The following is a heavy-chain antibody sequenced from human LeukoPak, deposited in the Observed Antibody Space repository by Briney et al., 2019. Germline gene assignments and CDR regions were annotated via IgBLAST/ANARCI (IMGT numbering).Heavy chain of an antibody. J-gene: IGHJ5*02. Sequence: ASVKFSCKASGYTFTVYYMHWVRQAPGQGLEWMGWINPNSGGTNYAQKFQGRVTMTRDTSISTAYMELSRLRSDDTAVYYCARGLRGYCSSTSCYWFDPWGQGTLVTVSS. CDR1: GYTFTVYY. CDR3: ARGLRGYCSSTSCYWFDP. D-gene: IGHD2-2*01. CDR2: INPNSGGT. V-gene: IGHV1-2*02.